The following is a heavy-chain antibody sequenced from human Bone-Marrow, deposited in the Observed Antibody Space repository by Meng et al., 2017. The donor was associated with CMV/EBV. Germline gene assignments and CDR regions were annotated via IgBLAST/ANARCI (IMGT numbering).Heavy chain of an antibody. CDR2: INHSGST. V-gene: IGHV4-34*01. CDR3: ASTPRTDDFWSGSYAFDI. D-gene: IGHD3-3*01. CDR1: GGSFSGYY. Sequence: GSLRLSCAVYGGSFSGYYWSWIRQPPGKGLEWIGEINHSGSTNYNPSLKSRVTISVDTSKNQFSLKLSSVTAADTAVYYCASTPRTDDFWSGSYAFDIWGQGKMVTVSS. J-gene: IGHJ3*02.